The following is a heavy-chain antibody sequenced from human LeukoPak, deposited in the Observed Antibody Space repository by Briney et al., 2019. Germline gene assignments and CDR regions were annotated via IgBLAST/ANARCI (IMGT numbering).Heavy chain of an antibody. CDR3: VRDFTVTSADH. CDR2: LSSTSSTI. D-gene: IGHD4-17*01. J-gene: IGHJ4*02. Sequence: RAGGSLRLSCAASGFTFSTYSMNWVRQAPGKGLEWVSYLSSTSSTIHYADSVKGRFTISRDNAKNSLYLQMNSLRAEDTAVYYCVRDFTVTSADHWGQGTLVTVSS. V-gene: IGHV3-48*01. CDR1: GFTFSTYS.